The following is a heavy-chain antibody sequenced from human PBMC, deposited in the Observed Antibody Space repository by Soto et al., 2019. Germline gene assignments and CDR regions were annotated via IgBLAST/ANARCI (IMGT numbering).Heavy chain of an antibody. D-gene: IGHD6-19*01. J-gene: IGHJ4*02. CDR2: ITVNSGNA. Sequence: ASVKVSCKASGYTFISYGIGWVRQAPGQGLEWMGWITVNSGNANYPQKFQGRVTMTTDTSTSTAYMELRSLTSDDTAVYYCGRGLGGGWYYFDYWGPGTLVTVSS. V-gene: IGHV1-18*01. CDR1: GYTFISYG. CDR3: GRGLGGGWYYFDY.